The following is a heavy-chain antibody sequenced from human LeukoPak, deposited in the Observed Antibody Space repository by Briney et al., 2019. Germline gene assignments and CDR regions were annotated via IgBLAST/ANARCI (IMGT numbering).Heavy chain of an antibody. CDR2: IYSKGTT. V-gene: IGHV4-4*07. Sequence: SETLSPTCAVSGDSVSSFYWSWVRQSAGKGLEWIGRIYSKGTTKYNLSLKSRVTISLDQSKNQFSLYLSSVTAADTAVYYCARLRYTGTSQYYFDSWGQGFLVTVSS. CDR1: GDSVSSFY. D-gene: IGHD1-26*01. J-gene: IGHJ4*02. CDR3: ARLRYTGTSQYYFDS.